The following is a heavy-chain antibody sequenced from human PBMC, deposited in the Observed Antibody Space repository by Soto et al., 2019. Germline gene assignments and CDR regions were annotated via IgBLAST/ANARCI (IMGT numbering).Heavy chain of an antibody. CDR1: GFSLSTSGVN. CDR2: IYWDDDR. J-gene: IGHJ4*02. CDR3: GHRPQRGTTLDY. V-gene: IGHV2-5*02. Sequence: QITLKESGPTLVKPTQTLTLTCTFSGFSLSTSGVNVGWIRQPPGKALEWLALIYWDDDRLYTPSLKSRLTIXKXXSKNHVVLTMTNMDPVDTATYYCGHRPQRGTTLDYWGQGTLVTVSS. D-gene: IGHD7-27*01.